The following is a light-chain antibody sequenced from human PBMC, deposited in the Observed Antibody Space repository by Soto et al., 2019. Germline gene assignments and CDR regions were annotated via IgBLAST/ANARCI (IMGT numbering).Light chain of an antibody. CDR3: QQYSGSPFT. CDR1: QSGYVN. V-gene: IGKV3-20*01. Sequence: EIGLTQSPGPLSLSPGEGDTLSCRARQSGYVNLAWYQQKPGQSPRLLIYGAATRATDIPDRFSGSGSDTDFAITISRLEPEDFAVYYCQQYSGSPFTFGPGTKVNIK. CDR2: GAA. J-gene: IGKJ3*01.